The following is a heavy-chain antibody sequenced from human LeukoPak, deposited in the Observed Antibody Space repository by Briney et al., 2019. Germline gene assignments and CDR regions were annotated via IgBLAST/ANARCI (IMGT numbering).Heavy chain of an antibody. Sequence: ASVKVSCKASGYTFTSYAMHWVRQAPGQRLEWMGWINAGNGNTKYSQKFQGRVTITRDTSASTAYMELSSLRSEDTAVYYCARGAAASDWFDPWGQGTLVTVSS. CDR1: GYTFTSYA. D-gene: IGHD2-2*01. V-gene: IGHV1-3*01. J-gene: IGHJ5*02. CDR2: INAGNGNT. CDR3: ARGAAASDWFDP.